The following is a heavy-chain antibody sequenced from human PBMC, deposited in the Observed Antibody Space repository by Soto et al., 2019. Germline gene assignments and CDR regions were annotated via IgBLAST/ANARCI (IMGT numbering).Heavy chain of an antibody. Sequence: SETLSLTCAVYGGSFSGYYWSWIRQPPGKGLEWIGEINHSGSTNYNPSLKSRVTISVDTSKNQFSLKLSSVTAADTAVYYCGRYVLLWFGDEPYGMDVWGQGTTVTVSS. CDR3: GRYVLLWFGDEPYGMDV. CDR1: GGSFSGYY. J-gene: IGHJ6*02. D-gene: IGHD3-10*01. CDR2: INHSGST. V-gene: IGHV4-34*01.